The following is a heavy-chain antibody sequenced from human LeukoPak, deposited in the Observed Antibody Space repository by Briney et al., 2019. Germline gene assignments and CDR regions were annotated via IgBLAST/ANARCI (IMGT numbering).Heavy chain of an antibody. CDR1: GYSIASGYY. CDR2: LYHSGRT. Sequence: PSETLSLTCTVSGYSIASGYYWGWIRQPPGKGLEWIGSLYHSGRTSYNPSLKSRVTTSSDTSKNQFSLMLRSVTAADTALYYCARDTTGRFDYWGQGTLVTVSS. D-gene: IGHD1-1*01. CDR3: ARDTTGRFDY. J-gene: IGHJ4*02. V-gene: IGHV4-38-2*02.